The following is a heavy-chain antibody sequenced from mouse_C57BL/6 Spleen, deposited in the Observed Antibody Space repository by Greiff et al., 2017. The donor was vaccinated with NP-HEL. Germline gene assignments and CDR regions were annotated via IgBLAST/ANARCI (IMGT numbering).Heavy chain of an antibody. CDR3: TGGAGTYYFDY. CDR1: GFTFSNYW. D-gene: IGHD4-1*01. Sequence: EVKLMESGGGLVQPGGSMKLSCVASGFTFSNYWMNWVRQSPEKGLEWVAQIRLKSDNYATHYAESVKGRFTISRDDSKSSVYLQMNNLRAEDTGIYYCTGGAGTYYFDYWGQGTTLTVSS. V-gene: IGHV6-3*01. J-gene: IGHJ2*01. CDR2: IRLKSDNYAT.